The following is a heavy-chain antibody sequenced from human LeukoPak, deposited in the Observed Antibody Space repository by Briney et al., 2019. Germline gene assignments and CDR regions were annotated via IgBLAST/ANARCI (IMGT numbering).Heavy chain of an antibody. J-gene: IGHJ4*02. Sequence: GASVKVSCKASGGTFNNNAITWVRQAPGQGLEWMGWISAYNGNTNYAQKLQGRVTMTTDTSTSTAYMELRSLRSDDTAVYYCARDIAAAGIENFDYWGQGTLVTVSS. CDR3: ARDIAAAGIENFDY. CDR2: ISAYNGNT. V-gene: IGHV1-18*01. CDR1: GGTFNNNA. D-gene: IGHD6-13*01.